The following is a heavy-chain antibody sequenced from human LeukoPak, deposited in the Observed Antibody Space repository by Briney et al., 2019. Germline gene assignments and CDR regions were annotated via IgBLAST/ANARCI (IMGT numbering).Heavy chain of an antibody. V-gene: IGHV3-64*01. CDR2: ISSNGGST. CDR1: GFTFSSYA. J-gene: IGHJ6*03. Sequence: GGSLRLACAASGFTFSSYAMHWVRQAPGKGLEYVSAISSNGGSTYYANSVKGRFTISRDNSKNTLYLQMGSLRAEDMAVYYCARSGAMDVWGKGTTVTVSS. CDR3: ARSGAMDV. D-gene: IGHD3-10*01.